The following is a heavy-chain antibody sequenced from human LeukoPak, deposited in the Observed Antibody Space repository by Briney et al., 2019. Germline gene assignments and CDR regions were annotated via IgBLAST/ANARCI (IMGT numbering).Heavy chain of an antibody. V-gene: IGHV1-69*05. J-gene: IGHJ4*02. Sequence: SVKVSCKASGGTFSSYAISWVRQAPGQGLEWMGRIIPIFGTANYAQKFQGRVTITTDESTSTAYMELSSLRSEDTAVYYCARGGIVGATYFDYWRQGTLVTVSS. CDR3: ARGGIVGATYFDY. CDR2: IIPIFGTA. D-gene: IGHD1-26*01. CDR1: GGTFSSYA.